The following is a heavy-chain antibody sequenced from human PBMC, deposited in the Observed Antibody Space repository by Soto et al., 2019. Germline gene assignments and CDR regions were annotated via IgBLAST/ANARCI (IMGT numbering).Heavy chain of an antibody. V-gene: IGHV4-59*01. Sequence: SETLSITCTFSVGSIGNYYWNWIRQPPGKGLEWIGYIHYSGSTWYNPSLKSRVTISVDKSRNQFYLKLSSVTAADTAVYFCAKNLYGYYVNPDIWGQGTMVTVSS. CDR1: VGSIGNYY. D-gene: IGHD3-3*01. J-gene: IGHJ3*02. CDR2: IHYSGST. CDR3: AKNLYGYYVNPDI.